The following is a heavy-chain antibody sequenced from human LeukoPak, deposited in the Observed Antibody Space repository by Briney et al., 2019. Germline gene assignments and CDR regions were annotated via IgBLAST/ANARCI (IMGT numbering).Heavy chain of an antibody. V-gene: IGHV3-23*01. CDR1: GFTFSSNA. CDR2: FSGSGDRT. D-gene: IGHD3-10*01. J-gene: IGHJ4*02. Sequence: GRSLRLSCAASGFTFSSNAMSWARQSPGKGLEWVTSFSGSGDRTYYADSVEGRFNISSDNSKNTLYLQMHSLRAKTTPVNYCAKDPWHVRYGSDAFDHWGQGTLVTVSS. CDR3: AKDPWHVRYGSDAFDH.